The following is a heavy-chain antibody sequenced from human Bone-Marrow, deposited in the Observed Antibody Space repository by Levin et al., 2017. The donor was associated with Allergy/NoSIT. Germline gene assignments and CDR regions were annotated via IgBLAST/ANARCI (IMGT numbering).Heavy chain of an antibody. CDR1: GFTFDDYT. J-gene: IGHJ6*02. Sequence: TGESLKISCAASGFTFDDYTMHWVRQAPGKGLEWVSLIRWDGGSTYYGDSVRGRFTISRDNSKNSLYLQMNSLRSEDTALYYCAKVTSPQIEFGYGMDVWGQGTTVTVSS. D-gene: IGHD2/OR15-2a*01. V-gene: IGHV3-43*01. CDR3: AKVTSPQIEFGYGMDV. CDR2: IRWDGGST.